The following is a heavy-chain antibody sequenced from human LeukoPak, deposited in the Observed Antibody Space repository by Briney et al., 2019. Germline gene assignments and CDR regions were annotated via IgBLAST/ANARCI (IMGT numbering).Heavy chain of an antibody. CDR3: SRGINSAFDI. Sequence: SQTLSLSCAISGDSVSRNSVAWNWIRQSPSRGLEWLGRAYSRSRGGRDYAISVRSRVNIDTDTSRNQFSLQLSSVTPEDTAVYSYSRGINSAFDIWGQGTMVTVSS. CDR2: AYSRSRGGR. V-gene: IGHV6-1*01. D-gene: IGHD4-23*01. J-gene: IGHJ3*02. CDR1: GDSVSRNSVA.